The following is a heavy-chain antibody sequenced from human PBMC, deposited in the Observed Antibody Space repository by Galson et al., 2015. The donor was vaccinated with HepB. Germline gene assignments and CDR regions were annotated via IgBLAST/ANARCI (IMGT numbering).Heavy chain of an antibody. CDR1: GYTFTSYA. V-gene: IGHV1-3*01. CDR3: ARDLAVAAPRGYFDY. J-gene: IGHJ4*02. D-gene: IGHD6-19*01. CDR2: INAGNGNT. Sequence: SVKVSCKASGYTFTSYAMHWVRQAPGQRLEWMGWINAGNGNTKYSQKFQGRVTITRDTSASTAYMELSSLRSEDTAVYYCARDLAVAAPRGYFDYWGQGTLVTVSS.